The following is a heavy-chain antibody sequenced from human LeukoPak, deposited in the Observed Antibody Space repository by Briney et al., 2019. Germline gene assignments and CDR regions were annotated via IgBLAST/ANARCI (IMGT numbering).Heavy chain of an antibody. CDR2: IYYSGST. J-gene: IGHJ4*02. V-gene: IGHV4-31*03. D-gene: IGHD1-14*01. CDR1: GGSISSGGYY. CDR3: ARAPEPPHYFDY. Sequence: SETLSLTCTVSGGSISSGGYYWSWIRQHPGKGLEWIGYIYYSGSTYYNPSLKSRVTISVDTSKNQFSLKLSSVTAADTAVYYCARAPEPPHYFDYWGQGTLVTVSS.